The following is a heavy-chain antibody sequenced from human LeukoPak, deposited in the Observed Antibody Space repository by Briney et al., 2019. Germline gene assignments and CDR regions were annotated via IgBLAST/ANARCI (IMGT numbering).Heavy chain of an antibody. J-gene: IGHJ4*02. CDR3: ARTGGGNSNLDY. D-gene: IGHD4-23*01. V-gene: IGHV4-38-2*02. Sequence: SETLSLTCTVSGYSISSGYYWGWIRQPPGKGLEWIGSIYHSGSTYYSPSLKSRVTISVDTSKNQFSLKLSSVTAADTAVYYCARTGGGNSNLDYWGQGTLVTVSS. CDR1: GYSISSGYY. CDR2: IYHSGST.